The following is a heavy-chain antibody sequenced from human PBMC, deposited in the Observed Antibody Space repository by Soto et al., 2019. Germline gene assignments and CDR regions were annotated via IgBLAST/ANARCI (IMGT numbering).Heavy chain of an antibody. CDR3: ARADYAWFDP. J-gene: IGHJ5*02. Sequence: SETLSLTCAVCGDSVSNDNYYWSWIRQPPGKGLEWIGYIYYSGTTNYNSYLKSRLSLSVDMSKNQFSLKLASVTAADTAVYYCARADYAWFDPWGQGTLVTVSS. V-gene: IGHV4-61*01. CDR2: IYYSGTT. CDR1: GDSVSNDNYY. D-gene: IGHD4-17*01.